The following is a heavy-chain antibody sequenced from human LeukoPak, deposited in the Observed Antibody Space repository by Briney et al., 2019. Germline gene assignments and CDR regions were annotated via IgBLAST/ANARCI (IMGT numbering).Heavy chain of an antibody. V-gene: IGHV3-30*02. CDR2: IRYDGSNK. CDR3: AKDPGEIRTHFDY. J-gene: IGHJ4*02. CDR1: GFTLSSYG. Sequence: GGSLRLSCAASGFTLSSYGMHWVRQAPGKGLEWVAFIRYDGSNKYSAESVKGRFTISRDNSKSTLYLQMNSLRTEDTAVYYCAKDPGEIRTHFDYWGQGILVTVSS. D-gene: IGHD7-27*01.